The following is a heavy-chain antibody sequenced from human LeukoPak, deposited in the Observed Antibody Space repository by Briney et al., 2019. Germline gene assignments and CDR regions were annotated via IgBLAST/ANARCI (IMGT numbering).Heavy chain of an antibody. J-gene: IGHJ3*01. Sequence: GASVKVSCKTSGYTFSGYYIHWMRQAPGQGLDWMGWINPNNGDTNFAQKFQGRVTLTRDTSITIAYMELSRLTSDDTAVYYCARVGVFGGNSGAFDFWGQGTMVIVSS. D-gene: IGHD4-23*01. CDR2: INPNNGDT. V-gene: IGHV1-2*02. CDR1: GYTFSGYY. CDR3: ARVGVFGGNSGAFDF.